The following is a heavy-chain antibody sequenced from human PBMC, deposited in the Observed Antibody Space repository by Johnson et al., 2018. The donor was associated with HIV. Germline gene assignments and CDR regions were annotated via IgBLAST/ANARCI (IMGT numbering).Heavy chain of an antibody. CDR1: GFSFSTSY. Sequence: VQLVESGGGWVQPGGSLRLSCAASGFSFSTSYMTWVRQAPGKGLEWVATINEDGTGKNHVDSVKGRFSISRDNTKNSLYLQMDSLRVDDTAVYYCARVGYGVLLWFGVDDAFDIWGQGTMVTVSS. D-gene: IGHD3-10*01. CDR2: INEDGTGK. V-gene: IGHV3-7*05. CDR3: ARVGYGVLLWFGVDDAFDI. J-gene: IGHJ3*02.